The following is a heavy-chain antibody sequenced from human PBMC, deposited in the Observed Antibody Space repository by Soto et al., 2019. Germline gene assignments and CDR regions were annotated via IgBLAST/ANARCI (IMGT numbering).Heavy chain of an antibody. D-gene: IGHD6-13*01. J-gene: IGHJ4*02. V-gene: IGHV3-30*18. CDR1: GFTFSSYG. CDR2: ISYDGSNK. CDR3: AKDRGVFYSSSWPHDY. Sequence: GSLRLSCAASGFTFSSYGMHWVRQAPGKGLEWVAVISYDGSNKYYADSVKGRFTISRDNSKNTLYLQMNSLRAEDTAVYYCAKDRGVFYSSSWPHDYWGQGTLVTVSS.